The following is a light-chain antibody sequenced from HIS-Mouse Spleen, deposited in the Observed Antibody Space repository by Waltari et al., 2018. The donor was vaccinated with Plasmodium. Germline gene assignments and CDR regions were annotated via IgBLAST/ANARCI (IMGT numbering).Light chain of an antibody. CDR2: KAS. CDR3: QQYNSYSWT. CDR1: QSISSR. J-gene: IGKJ1*01. V-gene: IGKV1-5*03. Sequence: DIQMTQSPSTLSASVGDRVTITCRASQSISSRLAWYQQKPGKDPKLLIYKASSLESGVPSRFSGSGSGTEFTLTISSLQPDDFATYYFQQYNSYSWTFGQGTKVEIK.